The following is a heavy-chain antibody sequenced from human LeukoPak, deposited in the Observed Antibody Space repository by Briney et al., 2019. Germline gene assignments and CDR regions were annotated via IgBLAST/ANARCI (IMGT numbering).Heavy chain of an antibody. CDR3: ARANYDILTDYFDY. V-gene: IGHV4-59*12. D-gene: IGHD3-9*01. J-gene: IGHJ4*02. CDR2: FHNSGTS. Sequence: SETLSLTCTVSDDSISDYYRGWIRQPPGKGLEWIGYFHNSGTSTYNPSLKSRVTISVDTSKNQFSLKLSSVTAADTAVYYCARANYDILTDYFDYWGQGTLVTVSS. CDR1: DDSISDYY.